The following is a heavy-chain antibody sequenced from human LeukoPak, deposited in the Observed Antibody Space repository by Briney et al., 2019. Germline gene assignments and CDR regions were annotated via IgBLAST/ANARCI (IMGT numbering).Heavy chain of an antibody. Sequence: PGGSLRLSCAGSGFTFSSYAMSWVRQAPGKGLEWVSGISGRGGTTYYADSVKGRFTISRDNSKNTLYLQMNSLRAEDTAVYYCARDFGPYDSKGFDYWGQGTLVTVSS. J-gene: IGHJ4*02. CDR1: GFTFSSYA. CDR2: ISGRGGTT. CDR3: ARDFGPYDSKGFDY. V-gene: IGHV3-23*01. D-gene: IGHD3-22*01.